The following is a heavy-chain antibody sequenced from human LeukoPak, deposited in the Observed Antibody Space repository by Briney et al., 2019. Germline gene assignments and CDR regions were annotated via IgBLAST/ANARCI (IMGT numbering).Heavy chain of an antibody. V-gene: IGHV1-69*05. CDR1: GGTFSNYA. Sequence: SVKVSCKAPGGTFSNYAISWVRQAPGQGLEWMGRIIPIFGTTNYAQKFQGRVTITTDESTSTAYMELSSLRSEDTAVYYCARGGEANYYDTSGYYLYYYWGQGTLVTVSS. CDR3: ARGGEANYYDTSGYYLYYY. CDR2: IIPIFGTT. D-gene: IGHD3-22*01. J-gene: IGHJ4*02.